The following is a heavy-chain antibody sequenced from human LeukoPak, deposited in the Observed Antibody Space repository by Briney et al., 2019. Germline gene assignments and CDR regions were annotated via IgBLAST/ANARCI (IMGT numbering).Heavy chain of an antibody. CDR2: IYGGGNT. J-gene: IGHJ4*02. Sequence: GGSLRLSCAASGFTVGSSYMNWVRRAPGKGLEWVSLIYGGGNTYYADSVKGRFTISRDNSKNTLYLQMNSLRAEDTAVYYCARRGDGGRSFDYWGQGTLVTVSS. V-gene: IGHV3-53*01. CDR1: GFTVGSSY. D-gene: IGHD4-23*01. CDR3: ARRGDGGRSFDY.